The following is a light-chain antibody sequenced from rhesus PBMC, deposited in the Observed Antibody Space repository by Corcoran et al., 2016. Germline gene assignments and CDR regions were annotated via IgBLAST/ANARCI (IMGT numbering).Light chain of an antibody. J-gene: IGKJ2*01. CDR3: QQGYSYPYS. V-gene: IGKV1S9*01. CDR1: QSLSNY. Sequence: DIQMTQSPSSLSASVGDRVTITCQASQSLSNYLNWYQQKPGKIPKLLIYRASSLQSGIPSRFRGSGAGTDFNLTISSLQPEDFATYYCQQGYSYPYSFGQGTKVEIK. CDR2: RAS.